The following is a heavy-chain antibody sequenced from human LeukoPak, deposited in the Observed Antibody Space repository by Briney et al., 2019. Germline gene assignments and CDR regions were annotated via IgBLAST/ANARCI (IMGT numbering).Heavy chain of an antibody. Sequence: PSETLSLTCTASGGSISSSSYYWGWIRQPPGKGLGWIGSIYYSGSTYYNPSLKSRVTISVDTSKNQFSLKLSSVTAADTAVYYCARETGYCSSTSCYPNWFDPWGQGTLVTVSS. CDR3: ARETGYCSSTSCYPNWFDP. CDR1: GGSISSSSYY. J-gene: IGHJ5*02. D-gene: IGHD2-2*01. CDR2: IYYSGST. V-gene: IGHV4-39*07.